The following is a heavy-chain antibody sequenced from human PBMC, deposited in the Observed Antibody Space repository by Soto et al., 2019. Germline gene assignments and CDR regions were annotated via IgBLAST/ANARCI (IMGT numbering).Heavy chain of an antibody. D-gene: IGHD3-3*01. J-gene: IGHJ5*02. CDR1: GGSISSGDYS. V-gene: IGHV4-30-4*01. CDR2: IYNSGIT. CDR3: ARGVTVFGLVSRFWFGP. Sequence: QVLLQESGPGLVKSSQTLSLTCTVSGGSISSGDYSWSWVRQSPGKGLEWIGHIYNSGITYYNPSLKSRVVISIDTSRNQFSLRLNSLTAADRAVYFCARGVTVFGLVSRFWFGPWGQGTVVTVSS.